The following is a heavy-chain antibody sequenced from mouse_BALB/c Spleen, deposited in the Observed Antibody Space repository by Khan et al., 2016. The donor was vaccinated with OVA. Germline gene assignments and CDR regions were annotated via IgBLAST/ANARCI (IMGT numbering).Heavy chain of an antibody. D-gene: IGHD4-1*01. CDR2: ISSDGSYT. CDR1: GFTFSNYG. V-gene: IGHV5-6*02. Sequence: EVMLVESGGDLVKPGGSLKLSCAASGFTFSNYGMSWVRQTPDKRLEWVATISSDGSYTYYPDSVKGRFTISRTTAKNTLYLQLTNLRSEDTAMFYCTSHLTGSCAYWGQGTLVTVSA. J-gene: IGHJ3*01. CDR3: TSHLTGSCAY.